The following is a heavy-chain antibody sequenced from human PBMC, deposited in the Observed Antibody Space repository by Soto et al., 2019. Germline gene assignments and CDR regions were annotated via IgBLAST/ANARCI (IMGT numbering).Heavy chain of an antibody. CDR2: ISTSGTYV. CDR1: GFAFITYN. CDR3: ATIGDRDGFDL. V-gene: IGHV3-21*06. Sequence: EVQLVESGGGLVKPGASLRLSCAASGFAFITYNMKWVRQAPGKGLELVSSISTSGTYVFYAGSVRGRFTIFRDDAKNSLHLQMNSLRAEDTALYYCATIGDRDGFDLWGQGTAVIVSA. D-gene: IGHD4-17*01. J-gene: IGHJ3*01.